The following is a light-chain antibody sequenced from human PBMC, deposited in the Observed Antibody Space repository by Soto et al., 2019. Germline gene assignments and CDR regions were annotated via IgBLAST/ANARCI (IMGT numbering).Light chain of an antibody. CDR3: QQSYNTPRT. J-gene: IGKJ3*01. Sequence: DIPMTQSPSSLSASVGDRVTITCRASQSISSYLNWYQQKPGKAPKLLIYAASSLQSGVPSRFSGSGSGTDFTLTISSLQPEDFATYYCQQSYNTPRTFGPGTKVDI. CDR1: QSISSY. V-gene: IGKV1-39*01. CDR2: AAS.